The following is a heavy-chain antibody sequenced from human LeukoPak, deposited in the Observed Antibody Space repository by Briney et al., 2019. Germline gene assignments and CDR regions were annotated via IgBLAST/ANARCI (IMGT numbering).Heavy chain of an antibody. Sequence: PGGSHRLSCAASGFTFHIFAMHWVRQVPGRGLEWVSRFNNDGSRISYADSVKGRFTISRDNAKNSLYLQMNSLRAEDTAVYYCARAPRWHDAFDIWGQGTMVTVSS. J-gene: IGHJ3*02. V-gene: IGHV3-74*01. CDR3: ARAPRWHDAFDI. CDR1: GFTFHIFA. D-gene: IGHD4-23*01. CDR2: FNNDGSRI.